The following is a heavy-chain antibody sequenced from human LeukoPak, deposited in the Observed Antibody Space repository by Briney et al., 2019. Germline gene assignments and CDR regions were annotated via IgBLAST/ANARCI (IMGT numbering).Heavy chain of an antibody. J-gene: IGHJ4*02. CDR1: GGSISSYY. D-gene: IGHD6-19*01. CDR3: ARWGGSSGLHGYYFDY. Sequence: SETLSLTCTVSGGSISSYYWSWIRQPAGKGLEWIGRIYTSGSTNYNPSLKSRVTMSVDTSKNQFSLKLSSVTAADTAVYYCARWGGSSGLHGYYFDYWGQGTLVTVSS. V-gene: IGHV4-4*07. CDR2: IYTSGST.